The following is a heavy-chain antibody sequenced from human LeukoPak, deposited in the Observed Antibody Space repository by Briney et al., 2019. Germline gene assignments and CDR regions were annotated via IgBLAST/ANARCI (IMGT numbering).Heavy chain of an antibody. CDR3: ARGYCSSTSCYTWGDWFDP. CDR1: GYTFTGYY. Sequence: GASVKVSCKASGYTFTGYYMHWVRQAPGQGLEWMGWINPNSGGTNYAQKLQGRVTMTRDTSISTAYMELSRLRSDDTAVYYCARGYCSSTSCYTWGDWFDPWGQGTLVTVSS. J-gene: IGHJ5*02. D-gene: IGHD2-2*02. V-gene: IGHV1-2*02. CDR2: INPNSGGT.